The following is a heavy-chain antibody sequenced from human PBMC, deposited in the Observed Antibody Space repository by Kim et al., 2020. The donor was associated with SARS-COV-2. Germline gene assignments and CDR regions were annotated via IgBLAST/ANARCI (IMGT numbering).Heavy chain of an antibody. CDR1: GGTFSSYA. CDR2: IIPIFGTA. CDR3: ARGAQSGWLVLSNAFDI. D-gene: IGHD6-19*01. J-gene: IGHJ3*02. V-gene: IGHV1-69*13. Sequence: SVKVSCKASGGTFSSYAISWVRQAPGQGLEWMGGIIPIFGTANYAQKFQGRVTITADESTSTAYMELSSLRSEDTAVYYCARGAQSGWLVLSNAFDIWGQGTMVTVSS.